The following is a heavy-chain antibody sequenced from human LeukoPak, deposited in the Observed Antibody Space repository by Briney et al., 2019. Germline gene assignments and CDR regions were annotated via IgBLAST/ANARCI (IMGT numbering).Heavy chain of an antibody. CDR2: ISAYNGNT. D-gene: IGHD3-10*01. V-gene: IGHV1-18*01. J-gene: IGHJ4*02. CDR1: GYTFTSYG. CDR3: AREVTMVRGVIPDY. Sequence: ASVKVSCKASGYTFTSYGISWVRQAPGQGLEWMGWISAYNGNTNYAQKLQGRVTMTTDESTSTAYMELSSLRSEDTAVYYCAREVTMVRGVIPDYWGQGTLVTVSS.